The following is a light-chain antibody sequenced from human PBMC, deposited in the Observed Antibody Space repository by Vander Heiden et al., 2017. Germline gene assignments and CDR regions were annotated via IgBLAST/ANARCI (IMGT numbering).Light chain of an antibody. CDR2: DND. J-gene: IGLJ1*01. CDR1: SSNIGNNH. CDR3: GTWDSSLSNFV. Sequence: QSVLTQPPSVSAAPGQKVTISCSGSSSNIGNNHLSWYQSLPGTAPKLLIHDNDHRPLGIPDRFSGSKSGRSATLGITGLQTGDEADYYCGTWDSSLSNFVFGSGTRVTVL. V-gene: IGLV1-51*01.